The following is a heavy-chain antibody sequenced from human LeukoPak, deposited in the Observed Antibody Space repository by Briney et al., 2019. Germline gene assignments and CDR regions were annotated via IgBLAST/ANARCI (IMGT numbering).Heavy chain of an antibody. J-gene: IGHJ6*03. CDR2: IYSSGST. CDR3: ATEGYRYYYMDV. V-gene: IGHV4-4*07. D-gene: IGHD5-12*01. CDR1: GGSISSYY. Sequence: SETLSLTCTVSGGSISSYYWSWIRQPAGKGLEWIGRIYSSGSTNYNPSLKSRVTISVDTSKNQFSLKLSSVTAADTAVYYCATEGYRYYYMDVWGKGTTVTVSS.